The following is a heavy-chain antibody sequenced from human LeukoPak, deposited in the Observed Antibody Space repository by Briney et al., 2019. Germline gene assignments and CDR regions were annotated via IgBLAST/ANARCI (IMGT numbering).Heavy chain of an antibody. CDR3: ARITGLAAANDY. CDR1: GFNFSTHW. J-gene: IGHJ4*02. CDR2: IKHDGSEK. V-gene: IGHV3-7*04. D-gene: IGHD6-25*01. Sequence: GGSLRLSCAASGFNFSTHWMSWVRQAPGKGLEWVANIKHDGSEKFYVDSVKGRFTISRDNAKNSLYLQLNSLRDEDTAVYYCARITGLAAANDYWGQGTLVTVSS.